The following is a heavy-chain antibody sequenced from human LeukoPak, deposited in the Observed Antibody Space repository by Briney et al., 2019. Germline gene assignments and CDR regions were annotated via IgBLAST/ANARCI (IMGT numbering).Heavy chain of an antibody. CDR2: IYHSGST. D-gene: IGHD6-6*01. Sequence: SQTLSLTCTVSGGSISSGGYHWSWIRQPPGKGLEWIGYIYHSGSTYYNPSLKSRVTISVDRSKNQFSLKLSSVTAADTAVYYCARLEYSSSCFDYWGQGTLVTVSS. V-gene: IGHV4-30-2*01. J-gene: IGHJ4*02. CDR1: GGSISSGGYH. CDR3: ARLEYSSSCFDY.